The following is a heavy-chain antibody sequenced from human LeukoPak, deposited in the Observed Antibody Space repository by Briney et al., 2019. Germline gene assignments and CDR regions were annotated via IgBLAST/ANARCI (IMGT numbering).Heavy chain of an antibody. J-gene: IGHJ4*02. V-gene: IGHV3-23*01. D-gene: IGHD6-19*01. CDR1: GFTFSTYA. CDR2: FSGSGGNT. Sequence: GGSLRLSCAASGFTFSTYAMSWVRQAPGKGLEWVSAFSGSGGNTYYADSVKGRFTISRDNSKNTLYLQMNSLRAEDTAVFYCAKSAQPYSSGWPYYFDYWGQGTLVTVSS. CDR3: AKSAQPYSSGWPYYFDY.